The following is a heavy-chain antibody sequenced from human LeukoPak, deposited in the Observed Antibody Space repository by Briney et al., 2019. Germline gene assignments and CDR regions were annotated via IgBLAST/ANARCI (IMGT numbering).Heavy chain of an antibody. CDR1: GYTFTSYY. V-gene: IGHV1-46*01. CDR3: AREKTGDYLFDY. CDR2: IHPSGGST. D-gene: IGHD4-17*01. Sequence: ASVKVSCKASGYTFTSYYMHWVRRAPGQGPEWMGRIHPSGGSTTYAQDFQGRVAMTRDTSTSTLYMDLSSLRSEDTAVYYCAREKTGDYLFDYWGQGTLVTVSS. J-gene: IGHJ4*02.